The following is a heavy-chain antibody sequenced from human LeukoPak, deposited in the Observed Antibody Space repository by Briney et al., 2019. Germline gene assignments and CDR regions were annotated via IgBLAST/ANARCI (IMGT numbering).Heavy chain of an antibody. Sequence: GRSLRLSCAASGFTFDDYAMHCVRQAPGKGLEWVSGISWNSGSIGYADSVKGRFTISRDNAKNSLYLQMNSLRAEDTALYYCAKDIRYSSSAGSYFDYWGQGTLVTVSS. CDR3: AKDIRYSSSAGSYFDY. CDR1: GFTFDDYA. D-gene: IGHD6-6*01. CDR2: ISWNSGSI. V-gene: IGHV3-9*01. J-gene: IGHJ4*02.